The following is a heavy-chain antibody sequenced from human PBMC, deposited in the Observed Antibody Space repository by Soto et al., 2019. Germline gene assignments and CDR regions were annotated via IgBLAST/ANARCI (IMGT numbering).Heavy chain of an antibody. CDR3: ARAIYSNYRGIYYYGMHV. V-gene: IGHV4-59*01. Sequence: SETLSLTCTVSGGSISSYYWSWIRQPPGKGLEWIGYIYYSGSTNYNPSLKSRVTISVDTSKNQFSLKLSSVTAADTAVYYCARAIYSNYRGIYYYGMHVWGQGTTVTVSS. CDR2: IYYSGST. D-gene: IGHD4-4*01. J-gene: IGHJ6*02. CDR1: GGSISSYY.